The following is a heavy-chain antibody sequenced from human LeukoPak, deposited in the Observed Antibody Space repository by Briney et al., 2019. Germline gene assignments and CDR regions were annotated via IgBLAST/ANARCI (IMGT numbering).Heavy chain of an antibody. D-gene: IGHD3-22*01. CDR3: ARGSYDTSGYYRGDWFDP. V-gene: IGHV1-2*02. CDR2: INPYSGGT. Sequence: GASVKASCKASEYTFTAYFIHWVRQAPGQGLEWMGWINPYSGGTNYAQRFQGRVTMTRDTSISTAFMELRSLRSDDTAVYYCARGSYDTSGYYRGDWFDPWGQGTLVTVSS. J-gene: IGHJ5*02. CDR1: EYTFTAYF.